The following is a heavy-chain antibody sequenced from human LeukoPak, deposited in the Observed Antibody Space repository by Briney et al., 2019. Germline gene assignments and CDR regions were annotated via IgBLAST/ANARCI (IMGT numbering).Heavy chain of an antibody. Sequence: GGSLRLSCAASGFRFIDYGMTWVRQAPGKGLEWVSAISDTGNTYHADSVKGRFTISRDSSKNTLFLQMNRLRPEDAAVYYCAKAPVTTCRGAFCYPFDYWGLGTLVTVSS. J-gene: IGHJ4*02. CDR3: AKAPVTTCRGAFCYPFDY. CDR1: GFRFIDYG. D-gene: IGHD2-15*01. CDR2: ISDTGNT. V-gene: IGHV3-23*01.